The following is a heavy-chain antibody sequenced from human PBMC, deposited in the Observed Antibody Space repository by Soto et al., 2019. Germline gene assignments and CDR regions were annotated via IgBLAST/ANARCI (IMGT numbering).Heavy chain of an antibody. CDR1: GFTFSSYS. J-gene: IGHJ4*02. D-gene: IGHD5-12*01. Sequence: GGSLRLSCAASGFTFSSYSMNWVRQAPGKGLEWVSYISSSSSTIYYADSVKGRFTISRDNAKNSLYLQMNSLRDEDTAVYYCASGKNEMATTPYPGTFDYWGQGTLVTVSS. CDR2: ISSSSSTI. V-gene: IGHV3-48*02. CDR3: ASGKNEMATTPYPGTFDY.